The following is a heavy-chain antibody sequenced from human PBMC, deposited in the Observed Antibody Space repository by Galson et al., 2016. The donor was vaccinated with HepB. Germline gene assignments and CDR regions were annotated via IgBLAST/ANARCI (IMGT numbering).Heavy chain of an antibody. J-gene: IGHJ3*02. V-gene: IGHV4-39*01. D-gene: IGHD1-26*01. Sequence: LRLSCAASGLTFSSYSMNWVRQAPGKGLEWIGSIFYTGTTYYKPSLKSRVTIYVDTSRNQFSLKLNSVTAADTAVYYCARQVGRGSWAFDIWGQGTMVTVSS. CDR2: IFYTGTT. CDR1: GLTFSSYSMN. CDR3: ARQVGRGSWAFDI.